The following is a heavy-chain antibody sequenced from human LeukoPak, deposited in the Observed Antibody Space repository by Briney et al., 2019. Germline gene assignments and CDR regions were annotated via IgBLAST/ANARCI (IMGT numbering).Heavy chain of an antibody. Sequence: PSETLSLTCTVSGDSISSGSYYWSWIRQPAGKGLEWIGRIYTSGSTNYNPSLKSRVTMSIDTSKNQFSLNLSSVTAADTAVYYCARQGDYWGQGTLVTVSS. CDR3: ARQGDY. V-gene: IGHV4-61*02. J-gene: IGHJ4*02. CDR2: IYTSGST. CDR1: GDSISSGSYY.